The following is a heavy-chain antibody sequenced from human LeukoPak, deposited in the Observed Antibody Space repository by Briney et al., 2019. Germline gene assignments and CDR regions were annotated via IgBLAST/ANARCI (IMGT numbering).Heavy chain of an antibody. CDR2: IYYSGST. Sequence: KSSETLSLTCTVSGGSISSYYWSWIRQPPGKGLEWIGYIYYSGSTNYNPSLKSRVTISVDTSKNQFSLKLSSVTAADPAVYYCARTRYCSSTTCYYFDYWGQGTLVTVSS. V-gene: IGHV4-59*08. J-gene: IGHJ4*02. CDR3: ARTRYCSSTTCYYFDY. D-gene: IGHD2-2*01. CDR1: GGSISSYY.